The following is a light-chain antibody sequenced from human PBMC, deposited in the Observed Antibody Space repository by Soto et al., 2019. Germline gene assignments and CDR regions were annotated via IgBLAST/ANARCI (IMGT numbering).Light chain of an antibody. CDR3: QQYYNTPSYT. Sequence: DIVMTQSPDSLAVSLGERATINCKSSQSVLYSSNNKNYLAWYQQKPGQPPKLRIYWASTRESGVPDRFSGSGSGTDFTLTISSLQAEDVAVYYCQQYYNTPSYTFGQGTKLEIK. V-gene: IGKV4-1*01. CDR1: QSVLYSSNNKNY. CDR2: WAS. J-gene: IGKJ2*01.